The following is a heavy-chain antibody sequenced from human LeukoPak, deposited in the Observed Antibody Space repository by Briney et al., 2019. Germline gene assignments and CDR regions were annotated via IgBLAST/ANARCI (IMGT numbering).Heavy chain of an antibody. CDR3: AKGGSRLFSDI. V-gene: IGHV3-74*01. CDR1: GFTFSSYW. D-gene: IGHD3-3*01. J-gene: IGHJ3*02. Sequence: PGGSLRLSCAASGFTFSSYWMHWVRQAPGKGLVWVSRINSDGSSTSYADSVKGRFTISRDNAKNSLYLQMNSLRAEDTAVYYCAKGGSRLFSDIWGQGTMVTVSS. CDR2: INSDGSST.